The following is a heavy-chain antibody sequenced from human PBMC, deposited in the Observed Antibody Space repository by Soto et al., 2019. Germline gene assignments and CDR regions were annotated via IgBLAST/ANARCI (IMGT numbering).Heavy chain of an antibody. CDR1: GYSFTSYW. Sequence: GESLKISCKGSGYSFTSYWISWVRQMPGKGLEWMGRIDPSDSYTDYSPSFQGHVTISADKSISTAYLQWSSLKAEDTAVYYCARVGATIYGMDVWGQGTTVTVSS. CDR3: ARVGATIYGMDV. D-gene: IGHD1-26*01. J-gene: IGHJ6*02. CDR2: IDPSDSYT. V-gene: IGHV5-10-1*01.